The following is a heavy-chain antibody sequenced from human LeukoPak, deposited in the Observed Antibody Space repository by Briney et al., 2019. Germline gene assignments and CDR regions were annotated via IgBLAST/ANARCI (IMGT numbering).Heavy chain of an antibody. D-gene: IGHD5-18*01. CDR1: EFTFSNYA. V-gene: IGHV3-30*04. Sequence: GGSLRLSCAASEFTFSNYAMHWVRQAPGKGLEWVAVISYDGGNQYYADSVKGRFTISRDTSKNTLYLQMNSLRTEDTAVYYCAIAYTYGSGAFDSWGQGTLVIVSS. J-gene: IGHJ4*02. CDR3: AIAYTYGSGAFDS. CDR2: ISYDGGNQ.